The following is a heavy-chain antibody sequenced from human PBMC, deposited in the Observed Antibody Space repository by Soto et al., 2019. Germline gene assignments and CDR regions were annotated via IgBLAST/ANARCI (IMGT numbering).Heavy chain of an antibody. J-gene: IGHJ4*02. D-gene: IGHD4-4*01. Sequence: QITLKESGPTLVKPTQPLTLTCTVSGFSLTTDGVGVGWIRQPPGKALEWLGLIYWNDEKRYRPSLQSRLTITKDTSRNQVVLTMTNMDPVDTATYYCAHRTTVTLGLNGGQGTLVTVSS. CDR1: GFSLTTDGVG. V-gene: IGHV2-5*01. CDR2: IYWNDEK. CDR3: AHRTTVTLGLN.